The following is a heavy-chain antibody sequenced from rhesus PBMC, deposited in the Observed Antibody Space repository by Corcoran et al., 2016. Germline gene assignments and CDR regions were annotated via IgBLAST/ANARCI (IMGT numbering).Heavy chain of an antibody. J-gene: IGHJ5-1*01. CDR2: ISNGGGSK. Sequence: EVQLVESGGGLVQPGGSLRLSCAASGFTFSSYGMSWVRQAPGKGLEWVSYISNGGGSKYYEESGKGRFTISRDNSKTTLSLQMNSLRAEDTAVYYCAKGLKGYCTGSGCNRFDVWGPGVLVTVSS. CDR1: GFTFSSYG. CDR3: AKGLKGYCTGSGCNRFDV. D-gene: IGHD2-21*01. V-gene: IGHV3S5*01.